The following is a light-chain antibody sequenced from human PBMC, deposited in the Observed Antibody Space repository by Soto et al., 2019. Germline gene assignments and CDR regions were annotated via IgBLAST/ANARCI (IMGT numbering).Light chain of an antibody. CDR3: QQYNNWTCS. CDR1: QCVXTY. CDR2: DVS. V-gene: IGKV3-15*01. J-gene: IGKJ5*01. Sequence: EIGVTHSAASLSVSLGERVTLSCRAGQCVXTYFAWAQKKSGQSPRVLXYDVSTRETGGPARLSGTGSGTDFTLTISGLQSEDSAAYFCQQYNNWTCSVGQGTRLEIK.